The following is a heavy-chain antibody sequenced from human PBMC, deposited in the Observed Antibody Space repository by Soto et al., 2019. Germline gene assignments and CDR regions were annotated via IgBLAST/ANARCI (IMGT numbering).Heavy chain of an antibody. CDR1: GFTVSSNY. V-gene: IGHV3-53*02. CDR3: ARVRRGYYYDSSGYPTD. J-gene: IGHJ4*02. D-gene: IGHD3-22*01. Sequence: EVQLVETGGGLIQPGGSLRLSCAASGFTVSSNYMSWVRQAPGKGLEWVSVIYSGGSTYYADSVKGRFTISRDNSKNTLYLQMNSLRAEDTAVYYCARVRRGYYYDSSGYPTDWGQGTLVTVSS. CDR2: IYSGGST.